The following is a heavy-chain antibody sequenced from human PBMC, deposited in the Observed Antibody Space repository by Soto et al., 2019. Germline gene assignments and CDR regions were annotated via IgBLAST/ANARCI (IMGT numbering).Heavy chain of an antibody. Sequence: GGSLRLSCAASGFTFRSYGLHWARQAPGRGLEWVAVISTDGSYKSYEDSVKGRFTISRDNYKNTLHLQMDILRAQDTAIYFRANNFIPLSPYVYNDSRGQVTLVTVSS. J-gene: IGHJ4*02. D-gene: IGHD1-20*01. V-gene: IGHV3-30*18. CDR2: ISTDGSYK. CDR1: GFTFRSYG. CDR3: ANNFIPLSPYVYNDS.